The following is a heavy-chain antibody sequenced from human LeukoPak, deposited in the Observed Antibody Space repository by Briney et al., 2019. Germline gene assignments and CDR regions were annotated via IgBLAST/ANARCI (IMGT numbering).Heavy chain of an antibody. D-gene: IGHD3-22*01. V-gene: IGHV3-30*02. J-gene: IGHJ4*02. CDR3: ARAGNYYDSSGYYFDY. Sequence: GGSLRLSCAASGFTFRTYGMHWVRQAPGKGLEWVAFIRYDGSNKYYADSVKGRFTISRDNSKNTLYLQMNSLRAEDTAVYYCARAGNYYDSSGYYFDYWGQGTLVTVSS. CDR2: IRYDGSNK. CDR1: GFTFRTYG.